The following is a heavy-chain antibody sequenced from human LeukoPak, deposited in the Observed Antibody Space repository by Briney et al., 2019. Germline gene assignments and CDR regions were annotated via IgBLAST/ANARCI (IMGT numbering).Heavy chain of an antibody. V-gene: IGHV3-20*04. CDR1: GFTFDDYG. CDR2: INWNGGST. CDR3: ARGIRFLEWLSGFDY. J-gene: IGHJ4*02. Sequence: GGSLRLSCAASGFTFDDYGMSWVRQVPGKGLEWVSGINWNGGSTGYADSEKGRFTISRDNAKNSLYLQMDSLRVEDTALYYCARGIRFLEWLSGFDYWGQGTLVTVSS. D-gene: IGHD3-3*01.